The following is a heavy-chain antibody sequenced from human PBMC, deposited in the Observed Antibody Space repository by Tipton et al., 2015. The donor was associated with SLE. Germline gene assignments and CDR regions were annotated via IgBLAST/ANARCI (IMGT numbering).Heavy chain of an antibody. D-gene: IGHD2-21*01. CDR3: GRAIGVHYFHA. J-gene: IGHJ4*02. CDR1: GDSISNNNYY. V-gene: IGHV4-39*07. Sequence: TLSLTCTISGDSISNNNYYWGWIRQPPGEGLELIGNINYSGTTYYNPSLKTRVTISVDASKTQFSLRLTSVTAADTAVYYCGRAIGVHYFHAWGQGTLVTVSS. CDR2: INYSGTT.